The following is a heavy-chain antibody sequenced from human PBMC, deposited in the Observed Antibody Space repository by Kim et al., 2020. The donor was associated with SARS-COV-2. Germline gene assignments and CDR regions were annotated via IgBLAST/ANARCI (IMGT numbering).Heavy chain of an antibody. CDR2: INLSGGST. Sequence: ASVKVSCKASGYTFTSSHIQWVRQAPGQGLEWMGIINLSGGSTTYAQELQGRVTMTRDTSTGTVYMELSSLRSEDTALYYCARGTWGGGGWGYGSGQYNRFDPWGQGTLVIVSS. V-gene: IGHV1-46*03. CDR1: GYTFTSSH. D-gene: IGHD3-10*01. CDR3: ARGTWGGGGWGYGSGQYNRFDP. J-gene: IGHJ5*02.